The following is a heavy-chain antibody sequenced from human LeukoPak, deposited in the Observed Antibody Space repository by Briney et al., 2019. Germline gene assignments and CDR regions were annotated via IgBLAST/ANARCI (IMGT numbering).Heavy chain of an antibody. CDR1: GGTFSSYA. Sequence: ASVKVSCKASGGTFSSYAISWVRQAPGQGLEWMGGIIPIFVTANYAQKFQGRVTITADKSTSTAYMELSSLRSEDTAVYYCAREDTAMVMDVWGKGTTVSVSS. D-gene: IGHD5-18*01. CDR3: AREDTAMVMDV. V-gene: IGHV1-69*06. J-gene: IGHJ6*04. CDR2: IIPIFVTA.